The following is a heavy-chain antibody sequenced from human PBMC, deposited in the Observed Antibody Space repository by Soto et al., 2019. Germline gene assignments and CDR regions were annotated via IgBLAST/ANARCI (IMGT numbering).Heavy chain of an antibody. Sequence: ASVKVSCKASGYTFTSYAMHWVRQAPGQGLEWMGWISAYNGNTYYAQKFQGRFTMTTDTSTSTAYMELRSLRSDDTAVYYCARDEDYYDSSGPNVGGGYWGQGTLVTVSS. CDR3: ARDEDYYDSSGPNVGGGY. CDR1: GYTFTSYA. CDR2: ISAYNGNT. D-gene: IGHD3-22*01. V-gene: IGHV1-18*01. J-gene: IGHJ4*02.